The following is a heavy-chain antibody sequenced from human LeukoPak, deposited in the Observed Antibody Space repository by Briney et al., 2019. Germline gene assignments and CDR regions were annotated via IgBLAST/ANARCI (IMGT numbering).Heavy chain of an antibody. CDR3: ARGDINTAMAGCAFDI. Sequence: SETLSLTCSVSGDSIRSYYWTWIRQPPGKGLEWIGYGHYSGSANYNPSLKSRVTISVDRSKIQFSLKLSSVTAADTAVYYCARGDINTAMAGCAFDIWGQGTMVTVSS. CDR1: GDSIRSYY. CDR2: GHYSGSA. D-gene: IGHD5-18*01. V-gene: IGHV4-59*12. J-gene: IGHJ3*02.